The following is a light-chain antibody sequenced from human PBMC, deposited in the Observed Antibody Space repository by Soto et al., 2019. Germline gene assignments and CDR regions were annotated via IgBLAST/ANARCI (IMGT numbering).Light chain of an antibody. V-gene: IGLV2-14*01. CDR2: EVS. CDR1: SSDIGAYDY. J-gene: IGLJ1*01. CDR3: SSYTSNNTYV. Sequence: QSALTQPPSASGSPGQSVTISCTGTSSDIGAYDYVSWYQQHPGKAPKVMIYEVSDRPSGVSHRFSGSKSGNTASLTISGLQAEDEADYYCSSYTSNNTYVFGTGTQLTVL.